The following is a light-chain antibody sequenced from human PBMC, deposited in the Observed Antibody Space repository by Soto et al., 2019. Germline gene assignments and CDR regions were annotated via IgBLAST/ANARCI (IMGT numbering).Light chain of an antibody. CDR1: QNIRSW. V-gene: IGKV1-5*01. CDR3: LQYGSYWT. Sequence: DIPMTQSPSALSASVGDRVTITCRASQNIRSWLAWYQQKTGKDPKLLIYDASTLESGVPSRFSGSGSGTEFTLTISSLQPDDFATYYCLQYGSYWTFGQGTQVEIK. CDR2: DAS. J-gene: IGKJ1*01.